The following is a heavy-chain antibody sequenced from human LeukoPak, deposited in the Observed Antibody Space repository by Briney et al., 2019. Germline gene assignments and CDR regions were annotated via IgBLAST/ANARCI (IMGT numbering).Heavy chain of an antibody. CDR1: GYTFTTYD. D-gene: IGHD1-26*01. V-gene: IGHV1-18*01. J-gene: IGHJ4*02. CDR3: CRRIMGTTAVDY. Sequence: ASVKVSCKAPGYTFTTYDISWVRQAPGQGLEWMGWISAYNGNTNYGQKLQGRVTMTTDTSTTTAYMELRSLRSDDTAVYYCCRRIMGTTAVDYWGQGTLVTVSS. CDR2: ISAYNGNT.